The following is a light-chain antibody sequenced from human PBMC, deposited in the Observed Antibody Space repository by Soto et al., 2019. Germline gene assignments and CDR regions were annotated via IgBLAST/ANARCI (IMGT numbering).Light chain of an antibody. V-gene: IGLV2-23*01. CDR1: SSDVGSYNI. CDR3: CSYAGSRTYVV. Sequence: QPVLTQPASVSGSPGQSITISCTGTSSDVGSYNIVSWYQQHPGKAPKLMISEGSKRPSGVSNRFSGSKSGNTASLTISGRQAEDEAEDYCCSYAGSRTYVVFGGGTKRTVL. J-gene: IGLJ2*01. CDR2: EGS.